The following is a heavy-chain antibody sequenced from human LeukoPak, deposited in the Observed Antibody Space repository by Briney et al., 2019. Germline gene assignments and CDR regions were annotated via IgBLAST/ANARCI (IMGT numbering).Heavy chain of an antibody. V-gene: IGHV1-2*02. CDR2: INPNSGGT. D-gene: IGHD3-10*01. CDR3: ARVGKALWFGELSSGRFDY. CDR1: GYTFTSYD. Sequence: PLASVKVSCKASGYTFTSYDINWVRQATGQGLEWMGWINPNSGGTNYAQKFQGRVTMTRDTSISTAYMELSRLRSDDTAVYYCARVGKALWFGELSSGRFDYWGQGTLVTVSS. J-gene: IGHJ4*02.